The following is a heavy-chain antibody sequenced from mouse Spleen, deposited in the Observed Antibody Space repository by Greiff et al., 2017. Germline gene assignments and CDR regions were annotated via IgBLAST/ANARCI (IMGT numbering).Heavy chain of an antibody. V-gene: IGHV3-8*02. CDR3: ARYRGDLAWFAY. CDR1: GDSITSGY. CDR2: ISYSGST. D-gene: IGHD2-10*02. J-gene: IGHJ3*01. Sequence: EVMLVESGPSLVKPSQTLSLTCSVTGDSITSGYWNWIRKFPGNKLEYMGYISYSGSTYYNPSLKSRISITRDTSKNQYYLQLNSVTTEATATYYCARYRGDLAWFAYWGQGTLVTVSA.